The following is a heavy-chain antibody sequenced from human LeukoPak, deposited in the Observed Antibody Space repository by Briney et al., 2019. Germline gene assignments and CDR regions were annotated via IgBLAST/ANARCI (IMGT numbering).Heavy chain of an antibody. V-gene: IGHV5-51*03. D-gene: IGHD3-22*01. Sequence: GESLKVSCMGSGYTFTSHWSSSGRQMLGEGLEWVGLIYPGDSDTRYSPSFQGQVTISADKSISTAYLQWNSLKASDTAMYYCASGSIYYDSSLPKNWGQGTLVTVSS. CDR3: ASGSIYYDSSLPKN. CDR1: GYTFTSHW. CDR2: IYPGDSDT. J-gene: IGHJ4*02.